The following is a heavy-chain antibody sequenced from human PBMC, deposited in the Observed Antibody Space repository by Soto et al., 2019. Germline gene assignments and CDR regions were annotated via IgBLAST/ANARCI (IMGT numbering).Heavy chain of an antibody. Sequence: PGGSLRLSCAASGFTVSTKYMSWVRQAPGKGLEWVSVIYSGGSTFYADSVRGRFTISRDNSKNTVNLQMNSLRAEDTAVYYWARDPWAADYWGQGTLVTVSS. CDR1: GFTVSTKY. V-gene: IGHV3-66*01. J-gene: IGHJ4*02. CDR2: IYSGGST. CDR3: ARDPWAADY. D-gene: IGHD3-16*01.